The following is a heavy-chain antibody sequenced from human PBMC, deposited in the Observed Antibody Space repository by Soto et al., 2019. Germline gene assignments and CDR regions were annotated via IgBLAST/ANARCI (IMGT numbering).Heavy chain of an antibody. V-gene: IGHV1-3*01. CDR3: ARVIGGWYYFDY. Sequence: QVQLVQSGAEVKKPGASVKVSCKASGYTFTSYAMHWVRQAPGQRLEWMGWINAGNGNTKYSQKFQGRVTIARDTSESTAYMELSSLRYEDTAVYYCARVIGGWYYFDYWGQGTLVTVSS. CDR1: GYTFTSYA. J-gene: IGHJ4*02. D-gene: IGHD6-19*01. CDR2: INAGNGNT.